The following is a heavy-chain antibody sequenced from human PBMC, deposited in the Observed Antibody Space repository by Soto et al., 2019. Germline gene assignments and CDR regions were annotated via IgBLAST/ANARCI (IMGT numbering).Heavy chain of an antibody. V-gene: IGHV3-23*01. J-gene: IGHJ5*02. D-gene: IGHD2-15*01. Sequence: PGGSLRLSCAASGFTFSSYAMSWVRQAPGKGLEWVSAISGSGGSTYYADSVKGRFTISRDNSKNTLYLQMNSLRAEDTAVYYCAKDSCGSCYSASPSGWFDPWGQGTLVTVSS. CDR3: AKDSCGSCYSASPSGWFDP. CDR1: GFTFSSYA. CDR2: ISGSGGST.